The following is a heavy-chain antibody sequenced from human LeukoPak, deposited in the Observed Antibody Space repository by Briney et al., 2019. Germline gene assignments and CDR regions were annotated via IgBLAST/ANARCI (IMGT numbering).Heavy chain of an antibody. CDR1: GFTFSSYW. CDR3: ARDPPWGDFWSGYPDY. V-gene: IGHV3-74*01. J-gene: IGHJ4*02. Sequence: GGSLRLSCAASGFTFSSYWMHWVRQAPGEGLVWVSRINSDGSSTSYADSVKGRFTISRDNAKNTLYLQMNSLRAEDTAVYYYARDPPWGDFWSGYPDYWGQGTLVTVSS. CDR2: INSDGSST. D-gene: IGHD3-3*01.